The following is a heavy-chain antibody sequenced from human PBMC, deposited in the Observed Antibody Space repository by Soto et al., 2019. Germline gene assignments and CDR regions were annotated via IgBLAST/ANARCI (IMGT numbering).Heavy chain of an antibody. Sequence: SEPLSLTCTVSWGSSSGYYWSCIRQPPGKGLEWIGDMYKTGSTVYNPSFKSRVTISVDTSKDQFSLKLNSVTAADTAVYYCARALWGHRGTGWFPLGVWGQGPTVT. CDR2: MYKTGST. CDR1: WGSSSGYY. J-gene: IGHJ6*02. CDR3: ARALWGHRGTGWFPLGV. D-gene: IGHD2-8*02. V-gene: IGHV4-59*01.